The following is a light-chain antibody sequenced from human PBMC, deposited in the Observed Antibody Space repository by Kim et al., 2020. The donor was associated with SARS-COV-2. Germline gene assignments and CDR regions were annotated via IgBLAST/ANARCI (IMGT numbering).Light chain of an antibody. CDR3: AAWDDSLNGVV. CDR2: STT. V-gene: IGLV1-44*01. CDR1: DTDIGGSS. J-gene: IGLJ2*01. Sequence: GQRGSISRSGSDTDIGGSSVNWYQHLPGTAPKLRIYSTTQRPAGVPDRFSGSKSGTSASLASSGLQSEDEADYYCAAWDDSLNGVVFGGGTQLTVL.